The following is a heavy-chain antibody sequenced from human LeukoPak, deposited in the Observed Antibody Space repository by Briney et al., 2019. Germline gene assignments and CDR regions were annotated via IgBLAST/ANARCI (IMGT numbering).Heavy chain of an antibody. CDR3: ARGYLNVLRFLEWLRMHMDV. CDR1: GFTFSSCS. Sequence: GGSLRLSCAASGFTFSSCSMNWVRQAPGKGLEWVSSISSSSSYIYYADSVKGRFTISRDNAKNSLYLQMNSLRAEDTAVYYCARGYLNVLRFLEWLRMHMDVWGQGTTVTVSS. CDR2: ISSSSSYI. J-gene: IGHJ6*02. V-gene: IGHV3-21*01. D-gene: IGHD3-3*01.